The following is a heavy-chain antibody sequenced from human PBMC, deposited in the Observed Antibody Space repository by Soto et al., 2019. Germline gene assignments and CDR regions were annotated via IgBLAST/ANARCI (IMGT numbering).Heavy chain of an antibody. J-gene: IGHJ4*02. CDR2: INGGNGNT. D-gene: IGHD3-10*01. CDR3: ARDMGFGLSDY. V-gene: IGHV1-3*01. CDR1: GYTFTSYA. Sequence: QVQLVQSGAEVKKPGASVKVSCKASGYTFTSYAMHWVRQAPGQRLEWMGWINGGNGNTKYSQKFQGRDTITRDTSASTAYMELSSLRSEDTAVYYCARDMGFGLSDYWGQGTLVTVSS.